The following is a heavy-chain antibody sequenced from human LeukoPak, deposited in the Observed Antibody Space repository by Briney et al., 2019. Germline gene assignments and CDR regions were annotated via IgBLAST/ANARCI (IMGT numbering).Heavy chain of an antibody. D-gene: IGHD3-22*01. CDR1: GFTFSSYA. Sequence: PGGSLRLSCAASGFTFSSYAMSWVRQAPGKGLEWVSAISGSGGSTYYADSVKDRFTISRDFSKNTVFLHMNSLRAEDTAMYYCARGDDSGYYDYFDYWGQGALVTVSS. CDR2: ISGSGGST. CDR3: ARGDDSGYYDYFDY. J-gene: IGHJ4*02. V-gene: IGHV3-23*01.